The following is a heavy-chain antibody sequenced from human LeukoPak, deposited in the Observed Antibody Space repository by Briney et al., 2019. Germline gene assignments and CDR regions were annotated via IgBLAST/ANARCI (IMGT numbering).Heavy chain of an antibody. CDR3: ARWGYYYDSSGYYPPEYFQH. CDR1: GGSISSGGYS. D-gene: IGHD3-22*01. V-gene: IGHV4-30-2*02. J-gene: IGHJ1*01. Sequence: SETLSLTCAVSGGSISSGGYSWSWIRQPPGKGLEWIGYIYHSGSTYYNPSLKSRVTISVDTSKNQFSLKLSSVTAADTAVYYCARWGYYYDSSGYYPPEYFQHWGQGTLVTVSS. CDR2: IYHSGST.